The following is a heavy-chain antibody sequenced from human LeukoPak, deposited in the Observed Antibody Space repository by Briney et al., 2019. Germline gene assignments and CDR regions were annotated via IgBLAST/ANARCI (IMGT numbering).Heavy chain of an antibody. CDR2: INHSGST. CDR3: ARRRYSSSWYSTAYYCYYYMDV. J-gene: IGHJ6*03. D-gene: IGHD6-13*01. CDR1: GGSFSGYY. V-gene: IGHV4-34*01. Sequence: PPETLSLTCAVYGGSFSGYYWSWIRQPPGKGLEWIGEINHSGSTNYNPSLKSRVTISVDTSKNQFSLKLSSVTAADTAVYYCARRRYSSSWYSTAYYCYYYMDVWGKGTTVTVSS.